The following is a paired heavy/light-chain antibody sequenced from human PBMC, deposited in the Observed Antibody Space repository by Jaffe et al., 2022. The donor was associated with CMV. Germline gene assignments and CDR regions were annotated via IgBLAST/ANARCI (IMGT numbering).Heavy chain of an antibody. V-gene: IGHV3-33*01. D-gene: IGHD3-10*01. CDR2: IWSDGSEK. CDR1: GFTFNNYA. Sequence: QVQLVESGGGVVQPGRSLRLSCAASGFTFNNYAMHWVRQAPGKGLEWVAVIWSDGSEKYYSDSVKGRFIISKDNSQNTLYLQMNSLRVEDTAVYYCTRGSFGDSGRFDYWGQGTLVTVSS. CDR3: TRGSFGDSGRFDY. J-gene: IGHJ4*02.
Light chain of an antibody. Sequence: DVVMTQSPLSLPVTLGQPASISCRSSQSLVHSDGTTYLFWFQQRPGQSPRRLIYKVSNRDSGVPDRFSGSGSGTEFTLRISRVEAEDVGVYYCMQGTYWPPWTFGQGTKVEIK. J-gene: IGKJ1*01. V-gene: IGKV2-30*02. CDR2: KVS. CDR1: QSLVHSDGTTY. CDR3: MQGTYWPPWT.